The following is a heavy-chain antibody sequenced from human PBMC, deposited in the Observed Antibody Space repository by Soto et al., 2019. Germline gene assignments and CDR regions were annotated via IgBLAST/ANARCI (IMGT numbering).Heavy chain of an antibody. Sequence: WVRQAPGKGLEWVGRIKSKTDGGTTDYAAPVKGRFTISRDDSKNTLYLQMNSLKTEDTAVYYCTTDPPGTDSSGYYSDYWGQGTLVTVSS. CDR2: IKSKTDGGTT. J-gene: IGHJ4*02. D-gene: IGHD3-22*01. V-gene: IGHV3-15*01. CDR3: TTDPPGTDSSGYYSDY.